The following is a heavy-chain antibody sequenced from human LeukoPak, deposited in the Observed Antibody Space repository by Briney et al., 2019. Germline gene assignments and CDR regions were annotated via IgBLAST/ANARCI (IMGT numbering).Heavy chain of an antibody. D-gene: IGHD2-2*01. J-gene: IGHJ4*02. CDR1: GFTFSSYG. CDR2: ISYDGSNK. CDR3: AKLGYCSSTSCYYKKDFDY. V-gene: IGHV3-30*18. Sequence: GGSLRLSCAASGFTFSSYGMHWVRQAPGKGLEWVVVISYDGSNKYYADSVKGRFTISRDNSKNTLYLQMNSLRAEDTAVYYCAKLGYCSSTSCYYKKDFDYWGQGTLVTVSS.